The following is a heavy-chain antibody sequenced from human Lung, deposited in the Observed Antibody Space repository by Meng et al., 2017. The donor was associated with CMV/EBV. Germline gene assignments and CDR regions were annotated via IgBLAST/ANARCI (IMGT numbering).Heavy chain of an antibody. CDR2: ISTNTGSP. CDR1: RNTFSTYT. CDR3: ARGGNFDP. V-gene: IGHV7-4-1*02. Sequence: QWQVVQMWAEFNKPGSSRKVSRKSSRNTFSTYTINLGPQAHGRSLEWMGWISTNTGSPTYTQGFTGLFVFSLDTSVSTAYLQISSLKAEDTAVYYCARGGNFDPWGQGTLVTVSS. J-gene: IGHJ5*02. D-gene: IGHD2/OR15-2a*01.